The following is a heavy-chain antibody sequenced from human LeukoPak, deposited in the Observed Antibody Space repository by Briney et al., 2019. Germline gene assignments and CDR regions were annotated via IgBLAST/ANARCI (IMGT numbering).Heavy chain of an antibody. Sequence: SETLSLTCAVSGGSFSAYFWRWIRQPPGKGLEWIGDVGHSGSADYNPSLKSRVTISVDTSKNQFSLKLSSVTAADTAVYYCARRCKTYYYDSSGFGRGTAFDIWGQGTMVTVSS. CDR1: GGSFSAYF. D-gene: IGHD3-22*01. J-gene: IGHJ3*02. CDR3: ARRCKTYYYDSSGFGRGTAFDI. V-gene: IGHV4-34*01. CDR2: VGHSGSA.